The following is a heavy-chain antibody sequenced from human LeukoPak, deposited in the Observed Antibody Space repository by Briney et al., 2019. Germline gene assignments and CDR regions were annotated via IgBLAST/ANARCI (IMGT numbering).Heavy chain of an antibody. D-gene: IGHD6-19*01. J-gene: IGHJ4*02. Sequence: NPSETLSLTCTVSAGSISTYYWSWIRQSPGKGLECIGYVDYTGSTIYNPSVKSRVTISVDRSRNQFFLRLKSVTAADTAVYYCARQGFTGAWSYWLDYWGQGILVTVSS. CDR3: ARQGFTGAWSYWLDY. V-gene: IGHV4-59*08. CDR1: AGSISTYY. CDR2: VDYTGST.